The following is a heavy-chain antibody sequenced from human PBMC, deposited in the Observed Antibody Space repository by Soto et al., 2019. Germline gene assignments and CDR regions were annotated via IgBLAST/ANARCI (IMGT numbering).Heavy chain of an antibody. CDR3: ARVGDDYSNYGWLDP. V-gene: IGHV4-31*03. Sequence: PSETLSLTCTVSGGSISSGGYYWSWIRQHPGKGLEWIGYIYYSGSTYYNPSLKSRVTISVDTSKNQFSLKLSSVTAADTAVYYCARVGDDYSNYGWLDPWGQGTLVTVSS. D-gene: IGHD4-4*01. J-gene: IGHJ5*02. CDR2: IYYSGST. CDR1: GGSISSGGYY.